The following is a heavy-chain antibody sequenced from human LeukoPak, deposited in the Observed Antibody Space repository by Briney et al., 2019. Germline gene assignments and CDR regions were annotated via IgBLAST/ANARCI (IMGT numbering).Heavy chain of an antibody. CDR1: GFTFSSYE. Sequence: GSLRLSCAASGFTFSSYEMNWIRQPPGKGLEWIGEINHSGSTNYNPSLKSRVTISVDTSKNQFSLKLSSVTAADAAVYYCARHGSSGWYRSQDFDYWGQGTLVTVSS. D-gene: IGHD6-19*01. J-gene: IGHJ4*02. CDR3: ARHGSSGWYRSQDFDY. V-gene: IGHV4-34*01. CDR2: INHSGST.